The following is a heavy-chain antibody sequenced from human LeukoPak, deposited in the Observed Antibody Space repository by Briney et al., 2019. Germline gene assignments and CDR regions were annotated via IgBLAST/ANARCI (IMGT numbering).Heavy chain of an antibody. CDR3: RRKIFVPGIYPNY. J-gene: IGHJ4*02. D-gene: IGHD3-10*02. V-gene: IGHV3-33*06. Sequence: GRSLRLSCAASGFAFNTYAMHWVRQAPGKGLEWVTLIWHDGSHKFYIDSVRGRFTISRDNSRNTVYLQLNGLRAENRPFNNFRRKIFVPGIYPNYWAQGTLVTASS. CDR1: GFAFNTYA. CDR2: IWHDGSHK.